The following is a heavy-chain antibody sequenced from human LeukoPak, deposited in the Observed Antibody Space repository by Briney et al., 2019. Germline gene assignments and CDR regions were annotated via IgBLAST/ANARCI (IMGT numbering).Heavy chain of an antibody. D-gene: IGHD3-22*01. CDR1: GGXXSSGGYS. Sequence: LSLXXXXSGGXXSSGGYSWSWIRQPPGKGLEWIGYIYHSGSTYYNPSLKSLVTISVDRSKNQFSLKLSSVTAADTAVYYCARGGTYTYYYDSSGYNFDYWGQGTLVTVSS. J-gene: IGHJ4*02. CDR3: ARGGTYTYYYDSSGYNFDY. V-gene: IGHV4-30-2*01. CDR2: IYHSGST.